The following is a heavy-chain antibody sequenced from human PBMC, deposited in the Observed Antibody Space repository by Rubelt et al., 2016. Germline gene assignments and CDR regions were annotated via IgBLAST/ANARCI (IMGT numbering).Heavy chain of an antibody. Sequence: QVQLQESGPGLVKPSETLSLTCRGSGYSISSGYYWGWIQQPPGKGLEWIGNIYHSGRTQYNTYLTSRATITVKTYRNTLSLKLRSVTGADTAVYYCARVCDISGYYVNFEYWGQGTLVTVSS. CDR1: GYSISSGYY. J-gene: IGHJ4*02. D-gene: IGHD3-22*01. V-gene: IGHV4-38-2*02. CDR3: ARVCDISGYYVNFEY. CDR2: IYHSGRT.